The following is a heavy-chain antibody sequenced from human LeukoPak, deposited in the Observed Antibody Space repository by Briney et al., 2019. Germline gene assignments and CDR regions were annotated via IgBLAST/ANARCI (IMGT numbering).Heavy chain of an antibody. V-gene: IGHV4-39*07. D-gene: IGHD6-19*01. CDR2: INYSGST. CDR1: GGSISSSSYY. J-gene: IGHJ4*02. CDR3: ARTSSSGLVGGYYFDY. Sequence: SETLSLTCTVSGGSISSSSYYWGWIRQPPGKGLEWIGSINYSGSTYYNPSLKSRVTISVDTSKNQFSLKLSSVTAADTAVYYCARTSSSGLVGGYYFDYWGQGTLVTVSS.